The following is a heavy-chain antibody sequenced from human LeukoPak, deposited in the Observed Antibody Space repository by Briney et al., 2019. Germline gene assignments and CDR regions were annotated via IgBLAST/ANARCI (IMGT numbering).Heavy chain of an antibody. CDR3: FSSSWYEGAYYYYYGMDV. CDR2: INTNTGNP. V-gene: IGHV7-4-1*02. Sequence: ASVKVSCKASGYSFTNYDINWVRQAPGQGLEWMGWINTNTGNPTYAQGFTGRFVFSLDTSVSTAYLQISSLKAEDTAVYYCFSSSWYEGAYYYYYGMDVWGQGTTVTVSS. J-gene: IGHJ6*02. D-gene: IGHD6-13*01. CDR1: GYSFTNYD.